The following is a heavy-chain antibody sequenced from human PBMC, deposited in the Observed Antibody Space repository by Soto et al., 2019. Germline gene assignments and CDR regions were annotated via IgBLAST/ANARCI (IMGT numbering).Heavy chain of an antibody. D-gene: IGHD3-10*01. CDR2: ISSDNTNI. CDR3: ARDDMLMIRGVIEHYFAMDV. Sequence: PGGSLSVSCAASRVPFSSYNMNWVRQAPGKGLEWVSCISSDNTNIHYADSVKGRFTTSRDNARNSLYLQMNSLRVEDTAVYYCARDDMLMIRGVIEHYFAMDVWGQGTTVTVSS. J-gene: IGHJ6*02. V-gene: IGHV3-21*01. CDR1: RVPFSSYN.